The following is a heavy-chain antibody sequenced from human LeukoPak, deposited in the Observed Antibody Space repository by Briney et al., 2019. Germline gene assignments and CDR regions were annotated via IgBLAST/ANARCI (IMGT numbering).Heavy chain of an antibody. V-gene: IGHV4-34*01. CDR2: INHSGST. D-gene: IGHD3-10*01. CDR3: AKSNGYGLVDI. J-gene: IGHJ3*02. Sequence: SETLSLTCAVYGGSFSGYYWSWIRQPPGKGLEWIGEINHSGSTNYNPSLKSRVTISVDTSRNQFSLNLNSATAADTAVYYCAKSNGYGLVDIWGQGTMVTVSS. CDR1: GGSFSGYY.